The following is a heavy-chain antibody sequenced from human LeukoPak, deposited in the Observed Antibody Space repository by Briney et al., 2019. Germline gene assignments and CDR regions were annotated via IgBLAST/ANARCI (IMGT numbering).Heavy chain of an antibody. J-gene: IGHJ6*02. CDR3: ARDPPGYCSSTSCPPAYGMDV. D-gene: IGHD2-2*01. V-gene: IGHV3-9*01. CDR1: GFSFGDHA. Sequence: PGGSLRLSCVASGFSFGDHAMQWVRQAPGKGLEWVSGISWKSDYIAYADSVKGRFTISRDNAKNSLYLQMNSLRAEDTAVYYCARDPPGYCSSTSCPPAYGMDVWGQGTTVTVSS. CDR2: ISWKSDYI.